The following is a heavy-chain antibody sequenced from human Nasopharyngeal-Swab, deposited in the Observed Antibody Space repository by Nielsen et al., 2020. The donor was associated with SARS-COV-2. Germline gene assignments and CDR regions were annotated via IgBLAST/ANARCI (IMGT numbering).Heavy chain of an antibody. CDR2: NDWDDDK. CDR1: GFSLSTSGMC. CDR3: ARTPPTIAAHAFDI. Sequence: SGPTLVKPTQTLTLTCTFSGFSLSTSGMCVSWIRQPPGKALEWLALNDWDDDKYYSTSLKTRLTISKDTSKNQVVLTVTDMDPVDTATYYCARTPPTIAAHAFDIWGQGTMVTVSS. V-gene: IGHV2-70*01. D-gene: IGHD6-13*01. J-gene: IGHJ3*02.